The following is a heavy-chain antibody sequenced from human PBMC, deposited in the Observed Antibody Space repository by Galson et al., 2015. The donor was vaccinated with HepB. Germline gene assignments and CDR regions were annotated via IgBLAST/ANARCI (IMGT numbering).Heavy chain of an antibody. CDR2: IKSKTDGGTT. Sequence: SLRLSCAASGFTFSNAWMNWVRQAPGKGLEWVGRIKSKTDGGTTDYAAPVKGRFTISRDDSKNTLYLQMNILKTVDTAVYYCTTGPSDIVVVPAAMKCYYYYYMDVWGKGTTVTVSS. D-gene: IGHD2-2*01. V-gene: IGHV3-15*07. CDR1: GFTFSNAW. CDR3: TTGPSDIVVVPAAMKCYYYYYMDV. J-gene: IGHJ6*03.